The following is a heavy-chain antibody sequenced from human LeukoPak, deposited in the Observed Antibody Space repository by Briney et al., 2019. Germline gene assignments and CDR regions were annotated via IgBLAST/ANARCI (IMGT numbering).Heavy chain of an antibody. D-gene: IGHD3-16*01. CDR3: ARYGLLRLSDINAFHI. CDR1: GGSISHSNYY. CDR2: VYYNGNT. Sequence: SETLSLTCTVSGGSISHSNYYWAWIRQSPGKGLEWIGSVYYNGNTYYSPSLKSRVTISIDTSKNQFSLILNSVTAAETALYYCARYGLLRLSDINAFHIWGQGTMVTVSS. J-gene: IGHJ3*02. V-gene: IGHV4-39*07.